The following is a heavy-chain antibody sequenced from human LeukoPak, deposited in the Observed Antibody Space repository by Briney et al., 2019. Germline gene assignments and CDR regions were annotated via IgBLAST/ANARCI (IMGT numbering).Heavy chain of an antibody. CDR1: GFTFSSYA. J-gene: IGHJ4*02. D-gene: IGHD2/OR15-2a*01. CDR2: INSDGDST. V-gene: IGHV3-64D*06. CDR3: VKTPYSSTWYVGDY. Sequence: GGSLRLSCSASGFTFSSYAMHWVRLAAGEGLEYVSAINSDGDSTNYADSVKGRFTISRDNSKNTLYLQMSSLRPEDSAVYYCVKTPYSSTWYVGDYWGQGTLVTVSS.